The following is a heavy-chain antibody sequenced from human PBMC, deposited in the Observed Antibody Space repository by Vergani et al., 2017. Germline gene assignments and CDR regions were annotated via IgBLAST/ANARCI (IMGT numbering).Heavy chain of an antibody. Sequence: QVQLQESGPGLVKPSETLSLTCTVSGGSISSYYWSWIRQPAGKGLEWIGRIYTSGSTNYNPSLKSRVTMSVATSKNQFSLKLSSVTAADTGVYYCARSGPTVTTSYYYYMDVWGKGTTVTVSS. D-gene: IGHD4-11*01. CDR2: IYTSGST. CDR1: GGSISSYY. J-gene: IGHJ6*03. CDR3: ARSGPTVTTSYYYYMDV. V-gene: IGHV4-4*07.